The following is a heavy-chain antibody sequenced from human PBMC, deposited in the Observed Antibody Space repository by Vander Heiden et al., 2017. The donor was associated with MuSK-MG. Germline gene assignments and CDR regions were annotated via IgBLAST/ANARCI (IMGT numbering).Heavy chain of an antibody. J-gene: IGHJ4*02. CDR3: ALWFGELDNRGGVDY. V-gene: IGHV4-31*03. Sequence: VQLQESGPGLVKPSQTLSPTCTVSGGSISSGGYYWSWIRQHPGKGLEWIGYIYYGGSTYYNPSLKSRVTISVDTSKTQFSLKLSSVTAADTAVYYCALWFGELDNRGGVDYWGQGTLVTVSS. CDR1: GGSISSGGYY. CDR2: IYYGGST. D-gene: IGHD3-10*01.